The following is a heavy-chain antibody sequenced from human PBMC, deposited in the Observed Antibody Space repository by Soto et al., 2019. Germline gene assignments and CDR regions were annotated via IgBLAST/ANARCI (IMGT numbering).Heavy chain of an antibody. CDR1: GGSFNSYP. CDR3: ARVSGEGYNPYFDY. CDR2: IIAIFGTP. J-gene: IGHJ4*02. D-gene: IGHD1-1*01. Sequence: QVRLVQSGAEVKKPGSSVKVSCTASGGSFNSYPLTWVRQAPGQGLEWVGGIIAIFGTPKYSPKFQGRVTITADESTNTGYMQLSSLRSEDTAIYYCARVSGEGYNPYFDYLGQGTLVTVSS. V-gene: IGHV1-69*12.